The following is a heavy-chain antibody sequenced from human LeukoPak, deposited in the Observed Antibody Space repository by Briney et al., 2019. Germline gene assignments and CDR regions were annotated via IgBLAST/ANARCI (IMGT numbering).Heavy chain of an antibody. CDR3: ARSLGWWYYDSSGYLTF. V-gene: IGHV1-18*01. CDR2: ISAYNGNT. D-gene: IGHD3-22*01. CDR1: GYTFTSYG. Sequence: ASVKVSCKASGYTFTSYGISWVRQAPGQGLEWMGWISAYNGNTNYAQKLQGRVTMTTDTSTSTAYMELSSLRSEDTAVYYCARSLGWWYYDSSGYLTFWGQGTLVTVSS. J-gene: IGHJ4*02.